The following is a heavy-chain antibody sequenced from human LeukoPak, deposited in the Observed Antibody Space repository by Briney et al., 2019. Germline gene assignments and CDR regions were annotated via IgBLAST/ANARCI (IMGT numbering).Heavy chain of an antibody. CDR3: ARVPCGGDCYHLDY. CDR2: IIPLFRAT. D-gene: IGHD2-21*02. J-gene: IGHJ4*02. Sequence: SVKVSCKASGGTFNNYVFSWIRQAPGQGLEWMGGIIPLFRATNYAQKFQGRVTITADESTSTVYMELSGLRSEDTAVYYCARVPCGGDCYHLDYWGQGTLVTVSS. V-gene: IGHV1-69*01. CDR1: GGTFNNYV.